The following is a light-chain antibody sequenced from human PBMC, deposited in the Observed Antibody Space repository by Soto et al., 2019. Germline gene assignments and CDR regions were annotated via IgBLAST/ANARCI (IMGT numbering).Light chain of an antibody. CDR1: QSVSSN. V-gene: IGKV3D-15*01. J-gene: IGKJ4*01. CDR2: GAS. Sequence: EIVMTQSPATLSVSPGERATLSCRASQSVSSNLAWYQQKPGQAPRLLIYGASSRANGIPARFRGSGSGTEFTLTISSLQSEDFAVYYCQQYNDWPLTFGGGTKVDI. CDR3: QQYNDWPLT.